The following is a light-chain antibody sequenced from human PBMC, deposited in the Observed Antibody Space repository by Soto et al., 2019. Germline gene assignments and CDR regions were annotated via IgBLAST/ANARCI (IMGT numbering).Light chain of an antibody. J-gene: IGKJ2*03. CDR2: TAS. CDR1: HSISNY. Sequence: DIQMTQSPSSLSASVGDRVTITCRASHSISNYLNWYQQKPGKAPNLLIYTASSLQSGVPSRFSGSGSGTEFTLTISSLQPEDFATYYCQQSYSTPYSFGQGTKVDIK. V-gene: IGKV1-39*01. CDR3: QQSYSTPYS.